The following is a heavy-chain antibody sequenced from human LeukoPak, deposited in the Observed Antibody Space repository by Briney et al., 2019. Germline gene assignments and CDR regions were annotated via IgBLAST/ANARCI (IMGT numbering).Heavy chain of an antibody. V-gene: IGHV1-18*01. CDR2: ISAYNGNT. CDR3: ASAAAADNWFDP. Sequence: ASVKVSCKASGYTFTSYGISWVRQAPGQGLEWVGWISAYNGNTNYAQKLQGRVTMTTDTSTSTAYMELRSLRSDDTAVYYCASAAAADNWFDPWGQGTLVTVSS. D-gene: IGHD6-13*01. CDR1: GYTFTSYG. J-gene: IGHJ5*02.